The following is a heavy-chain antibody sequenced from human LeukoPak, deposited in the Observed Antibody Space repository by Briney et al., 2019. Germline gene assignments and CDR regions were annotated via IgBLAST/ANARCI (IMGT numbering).Heavy chain of an antibody. V-gene: IGHV3-23*01. D-gene: IGHD3-3*01. CDR3: AKDGGGSLEWLPPMDV. Sequence: GGSLRLFCAASGFTFSSHAMGWVRQAPGKGLEWVSSITGSGASTYYGDSVKGRFTISRDNSKNTLYLQMNRLRAEDTAVYYCAKDGGGSLEWLPPMDVWGQGTTVTVSS. J-gene: IGHJ6*02. CDR2: ITGSGAST. CDR1: GFTFSSHA.